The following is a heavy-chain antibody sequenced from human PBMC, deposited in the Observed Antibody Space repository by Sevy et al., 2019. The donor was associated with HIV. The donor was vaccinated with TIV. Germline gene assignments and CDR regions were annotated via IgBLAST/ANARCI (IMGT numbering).Heavy chain of an antibody. J-gene: IGHJ4*02. CDR2: VYPGDSDT. D-gene: IGHD3-22*01. CDR3: GRPAGYYDSSGYSLIDN. CDR1: GYSFTSYW. V-gene: IGHV5-51*01. Sequence: GESLKISCKGSGYSFTSYWVDWVRQMPGKGLEWMGSVYPGDSDTRYSPSFQGQVTISADKSINTAYLRWSSLKASDTAMYYCGRPAGYYDSSGYSLIDNWGQGTLVTVSS.